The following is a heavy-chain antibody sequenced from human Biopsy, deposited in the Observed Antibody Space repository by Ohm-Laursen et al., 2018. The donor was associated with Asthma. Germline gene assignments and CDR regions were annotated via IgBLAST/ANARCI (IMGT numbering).Heavy chain of an antibody. CDR2: IFFDGSNK. CDR1: GFTFHNYV. D-gene: IGHD2-21*01. V-gene: IGHV3-30-3*01. Sequence: SLRLFCAAAGFTFHNYVMHWVRQAPGKGLEWVAGIFFDGSNKYYADSVKGRFTISRDNSKDTLYLQVNSLRGDDTAVYYCVRWRSGYPDHYSDFWGLGTLVTVSS. J-gene: IGHJ4*02. CDR3: VRWRSGYPDHYSDF.